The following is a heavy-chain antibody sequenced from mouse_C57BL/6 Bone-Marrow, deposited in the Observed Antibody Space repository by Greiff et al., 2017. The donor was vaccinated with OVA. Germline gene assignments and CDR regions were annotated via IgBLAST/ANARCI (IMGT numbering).Heavy chain of an antibody. CDR1: GYTFTSYL. V-gene: IGHV1-59*01. CDR3: ARTTTVAYYAMDY. Sequence: QVQLQQPGAELVRPGTSVKLSCKASGYTFTSYLMHWVKQRPGQGLEWIGVIDPSDSYTNYNQKFKGKATLTVDTSSSTAYMQLSSLTSEDSAVYYCARTTTVAYYAMDYWGQGTSVTVSS. J-gene: IGHJ4*01. CDR2: IDPSDSYT. D-gene: IGHD1-1*01.